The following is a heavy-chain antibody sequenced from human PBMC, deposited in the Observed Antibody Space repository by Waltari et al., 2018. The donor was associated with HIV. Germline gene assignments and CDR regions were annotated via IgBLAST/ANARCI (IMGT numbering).Heavy chain of an antibody. Sequence: EVQLVESGGGLVQPGGSMRLSCAAYGFTFRLYWMSWVRQAPGKGLEWVANIKQDGSEKHYVDSVKGRFTISRDNAKKSLYLQMNSLRAEDTAVYYCARMGLMMYAIGAFDIWGQGTMVTVSS. V-gene: IGHV3-7*01. J-gene: IGHJ3*02. CDR2: IKQDGSEK. CDR3: ARMGLMMYAIGAFDI. D-gene: IGHD2-8*01. CDR1: GFTFRLYW.